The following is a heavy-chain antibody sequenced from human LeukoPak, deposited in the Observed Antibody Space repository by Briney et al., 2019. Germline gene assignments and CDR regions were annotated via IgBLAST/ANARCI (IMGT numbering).Heavy chain of an antibody. D-gene: IGHD6-6*01. CDR3: ARRTPEYTNRWYFDL. CDR2: IYPGDSDT. CDR1: GYSFTSYR. V-gene: IGHV5-51*01. J-gene: IGHJ2*01. Sequence: GESLKISCKGFGYSFTSYRIGWVRQMPGKGLEWMGIIYPGDSDTRYSPSFQGQVTISADKSINTAFVQWSSLKASDTAIYYCARRTPEYTNRWYFDLWGRGTLVTVSS.